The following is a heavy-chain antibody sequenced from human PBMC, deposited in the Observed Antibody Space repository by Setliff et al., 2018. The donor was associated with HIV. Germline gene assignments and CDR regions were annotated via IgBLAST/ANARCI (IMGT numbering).Heavy chain of an antibody. CDR2: INHSGST. Sequence: SETLSLTCTVSGDSIGTYYWSWIRQPPGKGLEWIGEINHSGSTDYNPSLKSRVTISVDTSKNQFSLNLSSVTAADTAVYYCARYDYGDCDYWGQGTPVTVSS. J-gene: IGHJ4*02. CDR3: ARYDYGDCDY. V-gene: IGHV4-34*01. CDR1: GDSIGTYY. D-gene: IGHD4-17*01.